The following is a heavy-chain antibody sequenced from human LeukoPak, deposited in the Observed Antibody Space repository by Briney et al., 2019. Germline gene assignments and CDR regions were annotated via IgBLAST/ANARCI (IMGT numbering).Heavy chain of an antibody. CDR1: GFTFSSYA. J-gene: IGHJ4*02. V-gene: IGHV3-23*01. CDR2: ITTSGGS. D-gene: IGHD1-26*01. Sequence: GGSLRLSCAASGFTFSSYAMSWVRQAPGKGLEWVSGITTSGGSHYADSVKGRFTISRDNSKNTLYLQMNSLRAEDTAIYYCAKKYSGIYNFDYWGQGTLVTVSS. CDR3: AKKYSGIYNFDY.